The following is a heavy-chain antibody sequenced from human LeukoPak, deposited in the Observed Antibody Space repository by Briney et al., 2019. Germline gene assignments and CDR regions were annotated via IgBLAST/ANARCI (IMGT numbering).Heavy chain of an antibody. J-gene: IGHJ4*02. CDR3: ARSMYGEGRRIIDFDY. Sequence: GGSLRLSCAASGFTFSDHYIDWVRQAPGKGLEWVARTRNKVNSYTIAYAASVTGRFTVSRDDSSNSMYLQMNSLKIEDTAVYYCARSMYGEGRRIIDFDYWGQGSLLTVSS. CDR1: GFTFSDHY. D-gene: IGHD4/OR15-4a*01. V-gene: IGHV3-72*01. CDR2: TRNKVNSYTI.